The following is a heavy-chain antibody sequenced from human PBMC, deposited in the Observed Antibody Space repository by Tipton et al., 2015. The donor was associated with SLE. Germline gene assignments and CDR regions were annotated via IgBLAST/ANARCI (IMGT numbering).Heavy chain of an antibody. V-gene: IGHV4-59*08. CDR2: FYYSGSA. CDR3: ARHGSGWGPSPYYFDY. Sequence: TLSLTCTVSGDSMSTYYWNWIRQFPGKGLEWIGYFYYSGSANYNPSLKSRVTISLDKSKNQFSLKLNSVTAADTAVYYCARHGSGWGPSPYYFDYWGQGTLVTVSS. D-gene: IGHD3-3*01. J-gene: IGHJ4*02. CDR1: GDSMSTYY.